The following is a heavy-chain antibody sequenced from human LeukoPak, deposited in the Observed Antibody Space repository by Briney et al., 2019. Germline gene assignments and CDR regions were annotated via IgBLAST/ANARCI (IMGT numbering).Heavy chain of an antibody. CDR2: ISAYNGNT. CDR1: GYTFTGYY. V-gene: IGHV1-18*04. D-gene: IGHD2-15*01. CDR3: ARGYCSGGSCYWFDP. J-gene: IGHJ5*02. Sequence: ASVKVSCKASGYTFTGYYMHWVRQAPGQGLEWMGWISAYNGNTNYAQKLQGRVTMTTDTSTSTAYMELRSLRSDDTAVYYCARGYCSGGSCYWFDPWGQGTLVTVSS.